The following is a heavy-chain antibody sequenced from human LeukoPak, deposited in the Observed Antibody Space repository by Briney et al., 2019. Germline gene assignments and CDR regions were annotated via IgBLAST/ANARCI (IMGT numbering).Heavy chain of an antibody. Sequence: PVGSLRLSCAASGFTFSSYSMNWVRQAPGKGLEWVSSISSSSSYIYYADSVKGRFTISRDNAKNSLYLQMNSLRAEDTAVYYCARRAYCGGDCYSDAFDIWGQGTMVTVSS. CDR2: ISSSSSYI. V-gene: IGHV3-21*01. CDR1: GFTFSSYS. D-gene: IGHD2-21*02. CDR3: ARRAYCGGDCYSDAFDI. J-gene: IGHJ3*02.